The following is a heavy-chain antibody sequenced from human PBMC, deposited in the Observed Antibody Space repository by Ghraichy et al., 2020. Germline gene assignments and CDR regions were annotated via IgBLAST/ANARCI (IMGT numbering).Heavy chain of an antibody. CDR1: GFTVSSNY. V-gene: IGHV3-53*01. CDR2: IYSGGST. Sequence: GGSLRLSCAASGFTVSSNYMSWVRQAPGKGLEWVSVIYSGGSTYYADSVKGRFTISRDNSKNTLYLQMNSLRVEDTTVYYCARVRRSSSWYAHYYYGMDVWGQGTTVTVSS. D-gene: IGHD6-13*01. J-gene: IGHJ6*02. CDR3: ARVRRSSSWYAHYYYGMDV.